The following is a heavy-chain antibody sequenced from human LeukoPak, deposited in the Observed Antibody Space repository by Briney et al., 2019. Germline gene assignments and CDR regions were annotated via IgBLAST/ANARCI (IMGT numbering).Heavy chain of an antibody. D-gene: IGHD3-3*01. V-gene: IGHV3-33*08. CDR2: IWYDGSNK. CDR1: GFTFSSYG. CDR3: ARAATPSLTIFGVVNNYYYMDV. Sequence: GGSLRLSCAASGFTFSSYGMHWVRQAPGKGLEWVAVIWYDGSNKYYADSVKGRFTISRDNSKNTLYLQMNSLRAEDTAVYYCARAATPSLTIFGVVNNYYYMDVWGKGTTVTVSS. J-gene: IGHJ6*03.